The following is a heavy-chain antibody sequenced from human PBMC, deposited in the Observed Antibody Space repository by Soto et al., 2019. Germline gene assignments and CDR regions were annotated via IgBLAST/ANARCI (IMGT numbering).Heavy chain of an antibody. CDR2: ISAYNGNT. V-gene: IGHV1-18*01. D-gene: IGHD3-10*01. CDR3: ARDLEDYYGSGSYYNSGGWFDP. CDR1: GYTFTSYG. J-gene: IGHJ5*02. Sequence: ASVKVSCKASGYTFTSYGISWVRQAPGQGLEWMGWISAYNGNTNYAQKLQGRVTMTTDTSTSTAYMELRSLRSDDTAVYYCARDLEDYYGSGSYYNSGGWFDPWGQGTLVTVS.